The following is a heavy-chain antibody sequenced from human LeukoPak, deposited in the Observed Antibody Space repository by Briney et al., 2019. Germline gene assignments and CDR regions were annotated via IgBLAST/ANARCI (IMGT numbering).Heavy chain of an antibody. CDR2: IIPIFGTA. CDR3: ARGYYGSGSYSYYFDY. CDR1: GGTFSSYA. V-gene: IGHV1-69*01. D-gene: IGHD3-10*01. Sequence: GASVKVSCTASGGTFSSYAISWVRQAPGQGLEWMGGIIPIFGTANYAQKFQGRVTITADESTSTAYMELSSLRSEDTAVYYCARGYYGSGSYSYYFDYWGQGTPVTVSS. J-gene: IGHJ4*02.